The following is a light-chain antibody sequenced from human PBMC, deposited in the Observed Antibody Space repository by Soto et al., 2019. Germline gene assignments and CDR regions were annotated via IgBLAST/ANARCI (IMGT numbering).Light chain of an antibody. CDR3: CSYAGSSTCV. CDR2: EVS. J-gene: IGLJ3*02. Sequence: QSVLTQPASVSGSPGQSITISCTGTSSDVGGYNYVSWYQHHPGKAPKLMIYEVSNRPSGVSNRFSGSKSGNTASLTISGLQAEDEADYYCCSYAGSSTCVFGGGTKLTVL. CDR1: SSDVGGYNY. V-gene: IGLV2-23*02.